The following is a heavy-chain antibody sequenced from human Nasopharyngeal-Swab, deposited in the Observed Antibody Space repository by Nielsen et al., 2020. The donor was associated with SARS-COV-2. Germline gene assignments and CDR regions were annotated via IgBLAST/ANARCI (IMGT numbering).Heavy chain of an antibody. CDR3: NTEGKKTGKTGGDV. CDR2: IKSKTDGGTT. D-gene: IGHD3-10*01. J-gene: IGHJ6*03. Sequence: WIRQHPGKGLEWVGRIKSKTDGGTTDYAAPVKGRFTISRDDSKNTLYLQMNSLKTEDTAGEDWNTEGKKTGKTGGDVWGKG. V-gene: IGHV3-15*07.